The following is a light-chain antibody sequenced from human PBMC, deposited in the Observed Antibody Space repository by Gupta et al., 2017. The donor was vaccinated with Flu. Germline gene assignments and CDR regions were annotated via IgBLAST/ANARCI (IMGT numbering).Light chain of an antibody. CDR2: GAA. J-gene: IGKJ3*01. Sequence: EVVMTQSPATLSVSPGERVTLSCRASQIIGSDVAWYQQKVGQPPRLLIYGAATRATDISGRFSGSGSATQFTLTISSLQSEDFAVYYCQQYNKWPFTFGPGTKVDVK. CDR3: QQYNKWPFT. V-gene: IGKV3-15*01. CDR1: QIIGSD.